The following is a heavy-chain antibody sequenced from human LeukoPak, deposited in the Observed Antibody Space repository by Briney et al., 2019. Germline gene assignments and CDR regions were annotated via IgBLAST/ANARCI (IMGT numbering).Heavy chain of an antibody. D-gene: IGHD4-11*01. CDR2: IYYSGTT. CDR1: GGSISSSNYY. Sequence: SETLSLTCTVSGGSISSSNYYWGWIRQPPGKGLEWIGSIYYSGTTYYNPSLKSRVTISVDTSKNQFSLRLSSVTAADTAVYYCAREGVTKYYFDYWGQGTLVTVSS. CDR3: AREGVTKYYFDY. J-gene: IGHJ4*02. V-gene: IGHV4-39*02.